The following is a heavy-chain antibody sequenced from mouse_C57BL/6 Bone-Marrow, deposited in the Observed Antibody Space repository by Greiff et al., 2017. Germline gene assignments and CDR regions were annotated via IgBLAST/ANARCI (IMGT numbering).Heavy chain of an antibody. J-gene: IGHJ4*01. CDR3: ARKGYGSSYAMDY. CDR2: ISYDGSN. Sequence: EVQLVESGPGLVKPSQSLSLTCSVTGYSITSGYYWNWIRQFPGNKLEWMGYISYDGSNNYNPSLKNRISITRDTSKNQFFLKLNSVTTEDTATYYCARKGYGSSYAMDYWGQGTSVTVSS. V-gene: IGHV3-6*01. CDR1: GYSITSGYY. D-gene: IGHD1-1*01.